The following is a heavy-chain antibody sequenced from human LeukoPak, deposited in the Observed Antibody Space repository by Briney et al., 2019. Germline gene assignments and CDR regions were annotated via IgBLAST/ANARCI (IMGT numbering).Heavy chain of an antibody. Sequence: PGGSLRLSCAASGFTFSNYWMSWVRQAPGKGLEWVANIKEDGSEKYYVDSVKGRFTISRDNSKNSLYLQMNSLRTEDTALYYCAKGYCSGGSCYQDLRYYYYYMDVWGKGTTVTVSS. D-gene: IGHD2-15*01. J-gene: IGHJ6*03. V-gene: IGHV3-7*03. CDR3: AKGYCSGGSCYQDLRYYYYYMDV. CDR1: GFTFSNYW. CDR2: IKEDGSEK.